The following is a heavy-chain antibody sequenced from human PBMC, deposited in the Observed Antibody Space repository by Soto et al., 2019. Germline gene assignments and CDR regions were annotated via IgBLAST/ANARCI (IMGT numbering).Heavy chain of an antibody. CDR3: ARGYCSGGSCYTGWFDP. CDR1: GYTFTSYG. Sequence: QVQQVQSGAEVKKPGASVRVSCKASGYTFTSYGISWVRQAPGQGLEWMGWISGYNGNTNYAQKLQGRVTMTKDTSTSTANMELRSLRSDDTAVYYCARGYCSGGSCYTGWFDPWGQGTLVTVSS. CDR2: ISGYNGNT. V-gene: IGHV1-18*01. D-gene: IGHD2-15*01. J-gene: IGHJ5*02.